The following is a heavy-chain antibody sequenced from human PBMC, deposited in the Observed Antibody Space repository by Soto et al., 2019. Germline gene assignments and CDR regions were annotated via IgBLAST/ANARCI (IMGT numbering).Heavy chain of an antibody. CDR1: EFTFSDYY. Sequence: SLRLSCAASEFTFSDYYMSWIRQAPGKGLELVSYINSRGTTIYYADSVKGRFTISRDNAEKSLYLQMDSLRAEDTAVYYCARILLVGCPHGGCFDIWGQGPMVSGS. V-gene: IGHV3-11*01. D-gene: IGHD6-19*01. CDR2: INSRGTTI. J-gene: IGHJ3*02. CDR3: ARILLVGCPHGGCFDI.